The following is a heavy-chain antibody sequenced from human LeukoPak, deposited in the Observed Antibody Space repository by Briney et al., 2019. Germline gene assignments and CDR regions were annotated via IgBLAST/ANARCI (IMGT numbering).Heavy chain of an antibody. Sequence: GRSLRLSCAASGFTFSSYGMHWVRQAPGKGLEWVAVISYDGSNKYYADSVKGRFTISRDNSKNTLYLQMNSLRAEDTAVYYCARGQYYDILTGYYTDYYYYYGMDVWGQGTTVTVSS. J-gene: IGHJ6*02. CDR3: ARGQYYDILTGYYTDYYYYYGMDV. CDR2: ISYDGSNK. D-gene: IGHD3-9*01. CDR1: GFTFSSYG. V-gene: IGHV3-30*03.